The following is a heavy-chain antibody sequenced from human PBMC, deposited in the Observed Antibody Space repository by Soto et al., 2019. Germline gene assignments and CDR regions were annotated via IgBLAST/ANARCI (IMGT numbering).Heavy chain of an antibody. CDR1: GGSISSGAFS. D-gene: IGHD5-18*01. CDR2: LYHGGAT. V-gene: IGHV4-30-2*01. Sequence: SLSLACAVSGGSISSGAFSWSWIRQPPGKGLEWIGYLYHGGATYSNPSLKNRVTISGDWSKNQFSLKLNSVTAADTAVYYCARPFTAMGLFDYWGPGILVTSPQ. CDR3: ARPFTAMGLFDY. J-gene: IGHJ4*02.